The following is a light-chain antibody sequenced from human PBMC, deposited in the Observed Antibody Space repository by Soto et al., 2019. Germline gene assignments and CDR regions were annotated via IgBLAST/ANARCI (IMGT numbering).Light chain of an antibody. CDR3: QQGYTSSIT. CDR2: SVS. V-gene: IGKV1-39*01. Sequence: DIQMTQSPSSLSVSVGDRVTISCWASQSIGNHLNWYQQKPGKAPKFLIYSVSSLQSGVPSRFSGSGSGTDFTLTINSLQPEDFATYYCQQGYTSSITFGQGTRLEIK. CDR1: QSIGNH. J-gene: IGKJ5*01.